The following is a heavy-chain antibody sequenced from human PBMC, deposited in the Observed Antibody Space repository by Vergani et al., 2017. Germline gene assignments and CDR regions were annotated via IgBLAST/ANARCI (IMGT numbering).Heavy chain of an antibody. Sequence: EVQLLESGGGLVQPGGSLRLSCAASGFTFSSYAMSWVRQAPGKGLEWVSTIGGSGGSTFYADSVKGRFTISRDNSENTLYLQMNSLRAEDTALYYCAKGRQNYDILTGYLRGAFDIWGQGTMVTVSS. D-gene: IGHD3-9*01. CDR2: IGGSGGST. V-gene: IGHV3-23*01. J-gene: IGHJ3*02. CDR1: GFTFSSYA. CDR3: AKGRQNYDILTGYLRGAFDI.